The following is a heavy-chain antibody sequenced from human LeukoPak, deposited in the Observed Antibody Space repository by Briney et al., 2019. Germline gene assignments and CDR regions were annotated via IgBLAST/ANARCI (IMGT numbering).Heavy chain of an antibody. D-gene: IGHD3-9*01. V-gene: IGHV1-69*06. J-gene: IGHJ4*02. CDR2: IIPIFGTA. CDR3: ASKYYDILTGYPY. Sequence: SVRVSCKASGGTFSSYAISWVRQAPGQGLEWMGGIIPIFGTANYAQKFQGRVTITADKSTSTAYMELSSLRSEDTAVYYCASKYYDILTGYPYWGQGTLVTVSS. CDR1: GGTFSSYA.